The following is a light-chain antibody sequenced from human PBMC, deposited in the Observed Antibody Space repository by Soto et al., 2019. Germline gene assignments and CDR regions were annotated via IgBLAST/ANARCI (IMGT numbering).Light chain of an antibody. V-gene: IGLV4-69*01. J-gene: IGLJ3*02. CDR3: QTWGTGTCV. CDR1: SGHSSYA. Sequence: QSVLTQSPSASASLGASVKLTCTLSSGHSSYAIAWHQQQPEKGPRYLMKLNSDGSHSKGDGIPDRFSGSSSGAERYLTIASLQTEEAADYHGQTWGTGTCVFGGGTKVTV. CDR2: LNSDGSH.